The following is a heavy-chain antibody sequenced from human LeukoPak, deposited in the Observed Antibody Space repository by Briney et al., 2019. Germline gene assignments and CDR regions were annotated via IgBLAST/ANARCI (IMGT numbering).Heavy chain of an antibody. D-gene: IGHD3-3*01. CDR1: GYTLTSYY. Sequence: ASVKVSCKASGYTLTSYYMHWVRQAPGQGLEWMGIINPSGGSTSYAQKFQGRVTMTRDTSTSTVYMELSSLRSEDTAVYYCARFLEWLFQPDYWGQGTLVTVSP. J-gene: IGHJ4*02. V-gene: IGHV1-46*01. CDR2: INPSGGST. CDR3: ARFLEWLFQPDY.